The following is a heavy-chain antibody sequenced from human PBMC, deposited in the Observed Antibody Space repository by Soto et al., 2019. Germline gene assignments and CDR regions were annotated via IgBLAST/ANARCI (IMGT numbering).Heavy chain of an antibody. J-gene: IGHJ6*02. Sequence: ETLSLTCAVYVGSCSGYYWSWIRQPPGKGLEWIGEINHIGSTNYNPSLKSRVTISVDTSKNQFSLKLSSVTAADTAVYYCARGRYDSSGYYKYYYYYGMDVWGQGTTVTVSS. CDR1: VGSCSGYY. V-gene: IGHV4-34*01. D-gene: IGHD3-22*01. CDR3: ARGRYDSSGYYKYYYYYGMDV. CDR2: INHIGST.